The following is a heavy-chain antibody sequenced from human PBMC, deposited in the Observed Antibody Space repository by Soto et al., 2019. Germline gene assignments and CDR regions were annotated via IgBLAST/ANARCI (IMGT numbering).Heavy chain of an antibody. CDR2: ISNTAITH. J-gene: IGHJ6*01. CDR1: RSSFPDYS. D-gene: IGHD2-21*01. Sequence: LLLSYLASRSSFPDYSINFSRRGPRGHMDFVAFISNTAITHYYADSVNGRSTISRDNARNSVYLQMDSLRAEDAAVYYCARDLHEMLAQQHHYSFLAVWGKGTTVTVSS. CDR3: ARDLHEMLAQQHHYSFLAV. V-gene: IGHV3-11*01.